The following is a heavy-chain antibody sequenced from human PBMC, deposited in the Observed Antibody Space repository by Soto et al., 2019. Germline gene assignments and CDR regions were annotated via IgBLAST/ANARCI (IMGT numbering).Heavy chain of an antibody. D-gene: IGHD3-3*01. Sequence: SETLSLTCTVSGGSISSYYWSWIRQPPGKGLEWIGYIYYSGSTNYNPSLKSRVTTSVDTSKNQFSLKLSSVTAADTAVYYCARSTIFGVSSGMDVWGQGXTVTVSS. V-gene: IGHV4-59*01. J-gene: IGHJ6*02. CDR3: ARSTIFGVSSGMDV. CDR2: IYYSGST. CDR1: GGSISSYY.